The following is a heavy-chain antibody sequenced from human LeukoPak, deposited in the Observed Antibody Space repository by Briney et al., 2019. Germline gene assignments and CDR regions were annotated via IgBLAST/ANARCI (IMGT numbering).Heavy chain of an antibody. CDR1: GGFNTHYY. CDR2: FYHSGST. J-gene: IGHJ6*02. CDR3: ARSIAAAGLYYYYYGMNV. D-gene: IGHD6-13*01. V-gene: IGHV4-59*08. Sequence: PSETLSLTCSVSGGFNTHYYWSWIRQPPGKGLEWIGYFYHSGSTNYNPSLKSRVSISVDMSKNQFSLKVSSVTAADTAVYYCARSIAAAGLYYYYYGMNVWGQGTTVTVSS.